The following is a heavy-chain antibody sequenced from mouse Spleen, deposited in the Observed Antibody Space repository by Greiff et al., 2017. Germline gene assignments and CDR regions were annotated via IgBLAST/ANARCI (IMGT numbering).Heavy chain of an antibody. CDR3: AREDQYYFDY. Sequence: QVQLQQSGPELVKPGASVKISCKASGYAFSSSWMNWVKQRPGKGLEWIGRIYPGDGDTNYNGKFKGKATLTADKSSSTAYMQLSSLTSEDSAVYFCAREDQYYFDYWGQGTTLTVSS. J-gene: IGHJ2*01. CDR1: GYAFSSSW. CDR2: IYPGDGDT. V-gene: IGHV1-82*01.